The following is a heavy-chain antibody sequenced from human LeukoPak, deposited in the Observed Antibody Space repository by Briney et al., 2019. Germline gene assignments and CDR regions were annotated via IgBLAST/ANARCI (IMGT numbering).Heavy chain of an antibody. CDR1: GYTXTTYH. J-gene: IGHJ3*02. V-gene: IGHV1-46*01. Sequence: GASVKVSCKASGYTXTTYHMHGVRQAPGQGLEWMGTIDLSGGRTAYAQKFQGRVTVTSDTSTSTVYMELSSLRSEDTAVYYCARPAPTGVDAFDTWGQGTLVTVSS. CDR2: IDLSGGRT. CDR3: ARPAPTGVDAFDT. D-gene: IGHD3-10*01.